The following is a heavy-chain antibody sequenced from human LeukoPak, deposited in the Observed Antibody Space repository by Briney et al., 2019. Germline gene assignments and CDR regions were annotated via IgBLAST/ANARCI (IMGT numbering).Heavy chain of an antibody. D-gene: IGHD2-21*02. CDR2: FDPEDGET. Sequence: ASVKVSCKVSGYTLTELSMHWVRQAPGKGLEWMGGFDPEDGETIYAQKFQGRVTMTEDTSTDTAYMELSSLRSEDTAVYYCVVVTAILGAFDFWGQGTMVTVSS. CDR3: VVVTAILGAFDF. CDR1: GYTLTELS. V-gene: IGHV1-24*01. J-gene: IGHJ3*01.